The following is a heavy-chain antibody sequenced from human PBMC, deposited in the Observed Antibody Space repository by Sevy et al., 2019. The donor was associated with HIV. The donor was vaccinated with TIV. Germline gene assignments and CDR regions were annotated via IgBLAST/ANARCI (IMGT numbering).Heavy chain of an antibody. Sequence: GGSLRLSCAASGFTVSSNYMSWVRQAPGKGLEWVSVIYSGGSTYYADSVKGRFTISRDNSKNTLYLQMNSLRAEDTAVYYCARGARAGGYYFDYWGQGTLVTVS. D-gene: IGHD3-16*01. CDR1: GFTVSSNY. J-gene: IGHJ4*02. V-gene: IGHV3-66*02. CDR3: ARGARAGGYYFDY. CDR2: IYSGGST.